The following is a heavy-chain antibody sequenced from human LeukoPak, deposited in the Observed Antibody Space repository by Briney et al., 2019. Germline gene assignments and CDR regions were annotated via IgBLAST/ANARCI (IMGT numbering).Heavy chain of an antibody. D-gene: IGHD5-12*01. V-gene: IGHV3-66*01. Sequence: GGSLRLSCAASGFTFSSNYMSWVRQAPGKGLEWVSVIYSGGSTYYAASVKGTFTISRDNSKNTLYLQMNSLRAEDTAVYYCARDRLVAMYYYGMDVWGQGTTVTVSS. CDR1: GFTFSSNY. CDR2: IYSGGST. CDR3: ARDRLVAMYYYGMDV. J-gene: IGHJ6*02.